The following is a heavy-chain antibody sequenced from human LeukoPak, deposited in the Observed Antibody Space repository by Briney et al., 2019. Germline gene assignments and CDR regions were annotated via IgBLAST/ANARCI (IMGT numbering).Heavy chain of an antibody. D-gene: IGHD2-2*01. CDR3: AGSVGYCSSTSCYGEGYYFDY. Sequence: GGSLRLSCAASGFTFSSYAMHWVRQAPGKGLEYVSAISSNGGSTYYANSVKGRFTISRDNSKNTLYLQMGSLRAEDMAVYYCAGSVGYCSSTSCYGEGYYFDYWGQGTLVTVSS. CDR2: ISSNGGST. J-gene: IGHJ4*02. CDR1: GFTFSSYA. V-gene: IGHV3-64*01.